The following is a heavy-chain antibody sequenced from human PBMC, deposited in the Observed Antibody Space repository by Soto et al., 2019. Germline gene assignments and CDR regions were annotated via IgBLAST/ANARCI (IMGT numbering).Heavy chain of an antibody. J-gene: IGHJ2*01. CDR2: IYPGDPDT. CDR3: ARSLYYVSTTQSPCWYFDL. CDR1: GYSFTRNW. Sequence: RGESLKISCKGSGYSFTRNWIGWVRQLPGKGLKWRGIIYPGDPDTSYSPSFQCQVTISADKSSSTAYLQGSSLKASDSAIYYCARSLYYVSTTQSPCWYFDLWGRGTLVTVSS. V-gene: IGHV5-51*01. D-gene: IGHD3-22*01.